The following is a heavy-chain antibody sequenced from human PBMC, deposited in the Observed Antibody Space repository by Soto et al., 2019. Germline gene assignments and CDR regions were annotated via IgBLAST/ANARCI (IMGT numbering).Heavy chain of an antibody. J-gene: IGHJ4*02. Sequence: GGSLRLSCAASGFTFSSYWMSWVRQAPGKGLEWVANIKQDGSEKYYVDSVKGRFTISRDNAKNSLYLQMNSLRAEDTAVYYCARYISSGWSKEGFDYWGQGTLVTVSS. CDR1: GFTFSSYW. V-gene: IGHV3-7*01. D-gene: IGHD6-19*01. CDR3: ARYISSGWSKEGFDY. CDR2: IKQDGSEK.